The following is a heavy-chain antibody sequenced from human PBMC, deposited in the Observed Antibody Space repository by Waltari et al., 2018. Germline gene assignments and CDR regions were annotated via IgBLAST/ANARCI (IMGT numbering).Heavy chain of an antibody. V-gene: IGHV4-59*01. CDR3: ASGYSNNWYFDL. J-gene: IGHJ2*01. Sequence: QVQLQESGPGLVKPSETLSLTCTVSGGSISSYYSTWIRQPPGKGLEWIGYVYYSGSTNYNPSLKSRVTISVDTSKNQFSLKLSSVTAADTAVYYCASGYSNNWYFDLWGRGTLVTVSS. CDR2: VYYSGST. D-gene: IGHD4-4*01. CDR1: GGSISSYY.